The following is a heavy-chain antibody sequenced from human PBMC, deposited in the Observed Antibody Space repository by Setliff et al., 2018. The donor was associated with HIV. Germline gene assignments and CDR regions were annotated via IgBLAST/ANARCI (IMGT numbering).Heavy chain of an antibody. V-gene: IGHV1-46*01. CDR1: GYTFTRNQ. CDR3: ARDGGDGSGYYYADY. J-gene: IGHJ4*02. CDR2: INPSGGSA. Sequence: ASVNVSCKASGYTFTRNQIHWVRQAPGQGLEWMGIINPSGGSAAYAEKFRGRVTMTSDTSTNTVYMELRSLRSEETAVFYCARDGGDGSGYYYADYWGQGTLVTVSS. D-gene: IGHD3-22*01.